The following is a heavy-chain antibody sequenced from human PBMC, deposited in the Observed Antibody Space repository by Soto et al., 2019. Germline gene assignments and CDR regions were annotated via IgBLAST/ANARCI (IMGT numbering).Heavy chain of an antibody. D-gene: IGHD6-6*01. CDR2: INHSGST. J-gene: IGHJ4*02. CDR1: GGSFSGYY. V-gene: IGHV4-34*01. CDR3: AGEVEPRFPMAARGAYFDY. Sequence: QVQLQQWGAGLLKPSETLSLTCAVSGGSFSGYYWCWICQPPGQGLGWIGEINHSGSTNYNPHLKSRLTILVDTSNNQFSLKLSSVTAAETAVYYCAGEVEPRFPMAARGAYFDYWGQGTLVTVSS.